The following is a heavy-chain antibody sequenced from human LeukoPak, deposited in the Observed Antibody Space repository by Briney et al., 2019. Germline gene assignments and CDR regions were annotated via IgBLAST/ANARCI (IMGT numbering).Heavy chain of an antibody. CDR2: IRSRNEGGTT. CDR3: NTDINTIYDNVF. Sequence: GGSLRLSCAASGLSFSGAWMTWVRQPPGKGLEWVGLIRSRNEGGTTDYAAPVKGRFTISRDDSKSTIYLQMNSLKTEDTAVYYCNTDINTIYDNVFWGQGTLVTVSS. D-gene: IGHD5/OR15-5a*01. V-gene: IGHV3-15*01. CDR1: GLSFSGAW. J-gene: IGHJ4*02.